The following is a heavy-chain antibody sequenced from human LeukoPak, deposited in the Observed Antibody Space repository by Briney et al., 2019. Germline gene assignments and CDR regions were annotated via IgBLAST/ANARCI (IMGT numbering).Heavy chain of an antibody. CDR3: AGETYYYDSGGYEGP. J-gene: IGHJ5*02. D-gene: IGHD3-22*01. V-gene: IGHV4-59*01. CDR1: GGSISSYY. CDR2: IYYSGST. Sequence: SETLSLACTVSGGSISSYYWSWIRQPPGKGLEWIGYIYYSGSTNYNPSLKSRVTISVDTSKNQFSLKLSSVTAADTAVYYCAGETYYYDSGGYEGPWGQGTLVTVSS.